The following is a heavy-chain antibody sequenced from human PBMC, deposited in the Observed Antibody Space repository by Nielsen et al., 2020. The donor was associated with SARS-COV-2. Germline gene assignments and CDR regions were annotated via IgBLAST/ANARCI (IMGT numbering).Heavy chain of an antibody. V-gene: IGHV3-9*01. Sequence: SLKISCAASGFTFDDYAMHWVRQAPGKGLEWVSGISWNSGSIGYADSVKGRFTISRDNSKNTLYLQMNSLRAEDTAVYYCARANQQLVRNWFDPWGQGTLVTVSS. J-gene: IGHJ5*02. D-gene: IGHD6-13*01. CDR3: ARANQQLVRNWFDP. CDR2: ISWNSGSI. CDR1: GFTFDDYA.